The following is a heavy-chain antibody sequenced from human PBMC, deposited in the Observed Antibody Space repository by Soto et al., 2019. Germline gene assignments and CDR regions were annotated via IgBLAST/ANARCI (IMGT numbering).Heavy chain of an antibody. D-gene: IGHD3-3*01. CDR3: ARGGGDFWSGYYDYYYYGMDV. CDR2: IYYSGST. Sequence: QVQLQESGPGLVKPSQTLSLTCTVSGGSISSGGYYWSWIRQHPGKGLEWIGYIYYSGSTYYNPSLKSRVTISVDASKNQFSLKLSSVTAADTAVYYCARGGGDFWSGYYDYYYYGMDVWGQGTTVTVSS. V-gene: IGHV4-31*03. J-gene: IGHJ6*02. CDR1: GGSISSGGYY.